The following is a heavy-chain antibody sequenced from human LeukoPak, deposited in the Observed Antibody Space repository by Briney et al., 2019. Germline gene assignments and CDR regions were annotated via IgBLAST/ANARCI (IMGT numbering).Heavy chain of an antibody. Sequence: ASVKVSCKASGGTFSSYAISWVRQAPGQGLEWMGGIIPIFGTANYAQKFQGRVTITTDESTSTAYMELSSLRSEDTAVYYCARDLGFGAGAFDIWGQGTMVTVSS. J-gene: IGHJ3*02. CDR3: ARDLGFGAGAFDI. CDR1: GGTFSSYA. V-gene: IGHV1-69*05. CDR2: IIPIFGTA. D-gene: IGHD3-10*01.